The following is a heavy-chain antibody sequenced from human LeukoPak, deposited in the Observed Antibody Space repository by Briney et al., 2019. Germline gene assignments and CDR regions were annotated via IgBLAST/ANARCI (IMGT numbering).Heavy chain of an antibody. D-gene: IGHD3-10*01. CDR3: ARDTYYYGSGNPSTYFDY. CDR1: GGTFSSYA. J-gene: IGHJ4*02. Sequence: SVRVSCKASGGTFSSYAISWVRQAPGQGLEWMGRIIPIFGTANYAQKFQGRVTITTDESTSTAYMELSSLRSEDTAVYYCARDTYYYGSGNPSTYFDYWGQGTLVTVSS. V-gene: IGHV1-69*05. CDR2: IIPIFGTA.